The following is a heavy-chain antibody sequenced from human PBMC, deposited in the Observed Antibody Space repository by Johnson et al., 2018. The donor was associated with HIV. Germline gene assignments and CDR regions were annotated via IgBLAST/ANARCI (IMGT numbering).Heavy chain of an antibody. D-gene: IGHD1-26*01. CDR3: ARVRDGRENAFNI. CDR1: GFTFRSYA. Sequence: VQLVESGGGVVQPGRSLRLSCAASGFTFRSYAMHWVRQAPGKGLEWVAVISYDGSNKFYADSVKGRFAVSRDNSKNTVSLQMNSPRVEDTAVYYCARVRDGRENAFNIWGQGTMVTVSS. V-gene: IGHV3-30*09. CDR2: ISYDGSNK. J-gene: IGHJ3*02.